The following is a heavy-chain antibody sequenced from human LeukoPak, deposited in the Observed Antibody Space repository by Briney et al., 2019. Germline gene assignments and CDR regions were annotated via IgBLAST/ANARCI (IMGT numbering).Heavy chain of an antibody. CDR2: INPNSGGT. Sequence: ASVKVSCKASGYTFTGYYMHWVRQAPGQGLGWMGWINPNSGGTNYAQKFQGRVTMTRDTSISTAYMELSRLRSDDTAVYYCARGSPRMITFGGVIVTLSFDYWGREPWSPSPQ. CDR3: ARGSPRMITFGGVIVTLSFDY. V-gene: IGHV1-2*02. CDR1: GYTFTGYY. J-gene: IGHJ4*02. D-gene: IGHD3-16*02.